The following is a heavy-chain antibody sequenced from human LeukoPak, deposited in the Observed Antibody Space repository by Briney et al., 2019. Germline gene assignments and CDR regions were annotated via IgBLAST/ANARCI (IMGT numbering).Heavy chain of an antibody. CDR3: AKRRGLELLYYYYMDV. CDR1: GFTFSNYA. V-gene: IGHV3-23*01. D-gene: IGHD1-7*01. J-gene: IGHJ6*03. CDR2: ISGSDDRT. Sequence: PGGSLRLSCAASGFTFSNYAMSWVRQAPGKGLEWVSGISGSDDRTYYTDSVKGRFTISRDNSKNTLYLQINSLRAEDTAVYYCAKRRGLELLYYYYMDVWGKGTTVTVSS.